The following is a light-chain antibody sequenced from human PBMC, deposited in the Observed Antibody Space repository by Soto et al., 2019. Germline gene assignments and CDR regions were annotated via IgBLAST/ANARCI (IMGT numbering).Light chain of an antibody. Sequence: DFVMTQSPDSLAVSLGERATINCKSSQSLLYSSNNKNYLAWYQQKPGQPPKLLIYWASTRESGVPDRFSGSGSGTDFTLTISSLQAEDVAVYSCQQYYSTPWTFGQGTKVEIK. J-gene: IGKJ1*01. V-gene: IGKV4-1*01. CDR1: QSLLYSSNNKNY. CDR3: QQYYSTPWT. CDR2: WAS.